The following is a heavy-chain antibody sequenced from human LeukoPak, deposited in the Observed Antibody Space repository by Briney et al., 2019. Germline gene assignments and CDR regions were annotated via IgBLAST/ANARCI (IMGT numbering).Heavy chain of an antibody. V-gene: IGHV4-59*08. Sequence: SETLSLTCTVSGGSISSYYWSWIRQPPGKGLEWIGYIYYSGSTNYNPSLKSRVTISVDTSKNQFSLKLSSVTAADTAVYYCARRGAIYDSSGYPPYYFDFWGQGTLVTVSS. D-gene: IGHD3-22*01. J-gene: IGHJ4*02. CDR2: IYYSGST. CDR1: GGSISSYY. CDR3: ARRGAIYDSSGYPPYYFDF.